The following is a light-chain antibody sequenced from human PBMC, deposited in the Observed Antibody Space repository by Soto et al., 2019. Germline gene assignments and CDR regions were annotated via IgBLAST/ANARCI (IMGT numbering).Light chain of an antibody. Sequence: SALTQSASVSGSPGQSITFSCTGSSSDVGSSNLVSWYQQHPGKAPKLLIYEGTRRPSGVSNRFSGSKSGSTASLTISGLQAEDEADYYCCSYARNSTFLFGSGTNVTV. CDR3: CSYARNSTFL. J-gene: IGLJ1*01. CDR1: SSDVGSSNL. CDR2: EGT. V-gene: IGLV2-23*01.